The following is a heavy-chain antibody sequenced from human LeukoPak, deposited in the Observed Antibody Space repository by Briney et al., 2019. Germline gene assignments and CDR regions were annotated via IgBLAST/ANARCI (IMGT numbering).Heavy chain of an antibody. CDR1: GYTFSAFY. D-gene: IGHD3-10*01. CDR2: INPDSGGS. CDR3: ARDGGFGDLEIDY. Sequence: ASVKVSRKTSGYTFSAFYMHWVRQAPGQGPEWMGWINPDSGGSEYGQKFQGRVTMTRDTSISTAYMELSRLTSDDTAVYYCARDGGFGDLEIDYWGQGTLVTVSS. J-gene: IGHJ4*02. V-gene: IGHV1-2*02.